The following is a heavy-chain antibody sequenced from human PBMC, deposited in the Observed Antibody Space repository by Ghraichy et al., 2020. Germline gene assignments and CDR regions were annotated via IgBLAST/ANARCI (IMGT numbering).Heavy chain of an antibody. CDR3: VVGATPYYYYGMDV. Sequence: GGSLRLSCAASGFTFSSYAMSWVRQAPGKGLEWVSAISGSGGSTYYADSVKGRFTISRDNSKNTLYLQMNSLRAEDTAVYYCVVGATPYYYYGMDVWGQGTTVTVSS. V-gene: IGHV3-23*01. CDR1: GFTFSSYA. CDR2: ISGSGGST. J-gene: IGHJ6*02. D-gene: IGHD1-26*01.